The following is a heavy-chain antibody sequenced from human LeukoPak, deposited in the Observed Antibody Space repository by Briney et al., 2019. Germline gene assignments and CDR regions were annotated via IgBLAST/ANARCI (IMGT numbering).Heavy chain of an antibody. CDR2: IYYDGST. CDR1: GGSISSYY. J-gene: IGHJ3*02. CDR3: ARRITMVRGVHDAFAI. Sequence: PSETLSLTCTVSGGSISSYYWGWIRQPPGKGLEWIGTIYYDGSTYSNPSLRSRVSISIDTSKNQFSLKLSSVTAADTAVYFCARRITMVRGVHDAFAIWGQGTMVTVSS. V-gene: IGHV4-39*01. D-gene: IGHD3-10*01.